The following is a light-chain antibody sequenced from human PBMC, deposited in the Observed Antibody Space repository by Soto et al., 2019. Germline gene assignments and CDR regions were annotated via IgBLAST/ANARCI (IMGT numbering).Light chain of an antibody. Sequence: EIVLTQSPDTLSLSPGERASLSCRASRSFASISLAWYQHKPGQAPRLLIYAASTRATGVPLRFSGSGSGTDFTLSISRLEPEDSAIYYCQHYGASPPYTFGQGTKLEIK. CDR1: RSFASIS. CDR2: AAS. J-gene: IGKJ2*01. CDR3: QHYGASPPYT. V-gene: IGKV3-20*01.